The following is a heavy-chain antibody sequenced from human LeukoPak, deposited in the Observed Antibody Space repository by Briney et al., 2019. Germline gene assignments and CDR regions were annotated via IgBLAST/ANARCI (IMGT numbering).Heavy chain of an antibody. CDR2: IRSNLYGGTP. J-gene: IGHJ4*02. V-gene: IGHV3-49*04. Sequence: GGSLRLSSTASGFTFGDYAMTWVRQAPGKGLEWVGFIRSNLYGGTPEYAASVKGRFTISRDDSKSIAYLEMNSLKTDDTAVYYCTRDQTPYYWGQGTLVTVSS. CDR1: GFTFGDYA. CDR3: TRDQTPYY.